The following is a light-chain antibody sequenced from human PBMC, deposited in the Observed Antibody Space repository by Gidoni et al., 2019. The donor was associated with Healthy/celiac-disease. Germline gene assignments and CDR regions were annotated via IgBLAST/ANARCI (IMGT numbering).Light chain of an antibody. Sequence: EIVMTQSPATLSVSPGERATLSCRARQSVSSNLAWYQQKTGQTPRLLIYGASTRATCIPARFSGSGSGTEFTLTISSLQSEDFAVYYCQQYNNWPPLTFGGGTKVEIK. J-gene: IGKJ4*01. CDR3: QQYNNWPPLT. V-gene: IGKV3-15*01. CDR2: GAS. CDR1: QSVSSN.